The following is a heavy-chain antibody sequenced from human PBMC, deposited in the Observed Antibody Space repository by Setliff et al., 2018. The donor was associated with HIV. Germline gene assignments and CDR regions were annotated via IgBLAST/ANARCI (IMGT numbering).Heavy chain of an antibody. CDR3: ARDHMSVGAWVGATSRGLFQH. CDR1: GYTFTGYY. CDR2: INPNSGGT. Sequence: GASVKVSCKASGYTFTGYYMHWVRQAPGQGLEWMGRINPNSGGTNYAQKFQGRVTMTRDTSMNTAYMELSRLRSDDTAVYYCARDHMSVGAWVGATSRGLFQHWGQGTLVTVSS. D-gene: IGHD1-26*01. V-gene: IGHV1-2*06. J-gene: IGHJ1*01.